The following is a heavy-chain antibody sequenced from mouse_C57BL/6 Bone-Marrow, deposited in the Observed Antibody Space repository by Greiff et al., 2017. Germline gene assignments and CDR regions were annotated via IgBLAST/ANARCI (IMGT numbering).Heavy chain of an antibody. D-gene: IGHD1-1*01. CDR3: ARERPILANDY. CDR2: ISDGGSYT. J-gene: IGHJ2*01. CDR1: GFTFSSYA. Sequence: EVQLVESGGGLVKPGGSLKLSCAASGFTFSSYAMSWVRQTPEKRLEWVATISDGGSYTYYPDNVKGRFTISRDNAKNNLYLQMSNLKSEDTALYYCARERPILANDYWGQGATLTVSS. V-gene: IGHV5-4*01.